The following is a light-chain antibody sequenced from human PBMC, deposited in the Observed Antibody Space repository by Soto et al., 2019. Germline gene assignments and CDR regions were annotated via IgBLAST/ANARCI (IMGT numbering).Light chain of an antibody. J-gene: IGKJ1*01. V-gene: IGKV3-20*01. Sequence: EIVMTQSPATLSVPPGERATLSCRASQSVSTNFAWYQQKPGQAPRLLIYGASTRATAVPDRFSGSGSGTDFTLTISRLEPEDFAVYYCQQYGSSGTFGQGTKVDIK. CDR3: QQYGSSGT. CDR2: GAS. CDR1: QSVSTN.